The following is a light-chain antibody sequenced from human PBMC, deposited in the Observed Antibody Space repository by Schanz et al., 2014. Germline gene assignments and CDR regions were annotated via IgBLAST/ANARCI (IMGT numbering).Light chain of an antibody. Sequence: ETVMTQSPATLSVSSGDRATLSCRASQSVGRKLAWYQQKPGQAPRLLIYGASTRATGIPARFSGSGSGTDFTLTISRLEPEDFAVYYCQQYGDSPYTFGQGTKLEIK. CDR2: GAS. CDR1: QSVGRK. J-gene: IGKJ2*01. CDR3: QQYGDSPYT. V-gene: IGKV3-15*01.